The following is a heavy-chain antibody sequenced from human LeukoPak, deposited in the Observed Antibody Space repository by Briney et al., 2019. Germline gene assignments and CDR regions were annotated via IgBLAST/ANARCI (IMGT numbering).Heavy chain of an antibody. CDR2: IYNSATT. Sequence: PSETLSLTCSVSGASISSYSWSWIRQTPGKGLEWIGYIYNSATTNYNPSLKSRLTISVDTSKNQTSLKLTSVTAADTAVYYCARNSSSSWGYYSMDVWGKGTTVTVSS. J-gene: IGHJ6*03. D-gene: IGHD6-13*01. CDR1: GASISSYS. CDR3: ARNSSSSWGYYSMDV. V-gene: IGHV4-59*01.